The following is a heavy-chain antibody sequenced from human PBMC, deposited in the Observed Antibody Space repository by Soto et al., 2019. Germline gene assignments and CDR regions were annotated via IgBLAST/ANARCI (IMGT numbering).Heavy chain of an antibody. J-gene: IGHJ4*02. CDR2: ISGSGGST. Sequence: EVQLLESGGGLVQPRGSLRLSCAASGFTFSNYAMNWVRQAPGKGLEWVSVISGSGGSTYYADSVKGRFTISRDNSKNTLYLQINSLRAEDTAVYYCASRSSGWYFDYWGQGTLVTVSS. CDR3: ASRSSGWYFDY. CDR1: GFTFSNYA. V-gene: IGHV3-23*01. D-gene: IGHD6-19*01.